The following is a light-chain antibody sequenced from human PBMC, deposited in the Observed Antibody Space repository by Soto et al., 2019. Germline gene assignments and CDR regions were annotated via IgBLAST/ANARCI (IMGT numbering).Light chain of an antibody. CDR3: QQYGTSPPQFT. Sequence: EIVLTQSPGTLSLSPGERATLSCRASQSVSSSYLAWYQQKHGQAPRLLINGTSKRATGIPDRFSGSGSGTDFTLTISRLEPADFAVYYCQQYGTSPPQFTFGPGTKVDI. CDR2: GTS. J-gene: IGKJ3*01. CDR1: QSVSSSY. V-gene: IGKV3-20*01.